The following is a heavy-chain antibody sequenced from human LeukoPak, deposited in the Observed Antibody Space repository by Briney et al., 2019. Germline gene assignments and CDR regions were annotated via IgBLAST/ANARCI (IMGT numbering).Heavy chain of an antibody. Sequence: GGSLRLSCAASGFTFSSYEMNWVRQAPGKGLEWVSYISSSGSTIYYADSVKGRFTISRDNAKNSLYLQMDSLKAEDTAVYYCARDLKTYSSSSWWGQGTLVTVSS. CDR3: ARDLKTYSSSSW. CDR1: GFTFSSYE. CDR2: ISSSGSTI. D-gene: IGHD6-13*01. V-gene: IGHV3-48*03. J-gene: IGHJ4*02.